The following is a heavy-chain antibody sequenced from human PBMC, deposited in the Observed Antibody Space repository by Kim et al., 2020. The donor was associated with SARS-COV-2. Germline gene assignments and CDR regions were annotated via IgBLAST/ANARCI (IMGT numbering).Heavy chain of an antibody. CDR1: GGSISSYY. D-gene: IGHD3-10*01. Sequence: SETLSLTCTVSGGSISSYYWSWIRQPPGKGLEWIGYIYYSGSTNYNPSLKSRVTISVDTSKNQFSLKLSSVTAADTAVYYCARDPGEYYYGSGSDNYGMDVWGQGTTVTVSS. CDR3: ARDPGEYYYGSGSDNYGMDV. CDR2: IYYSGST. V-gene: IGHV4-59*13. J-gene: IGHJ6*02.